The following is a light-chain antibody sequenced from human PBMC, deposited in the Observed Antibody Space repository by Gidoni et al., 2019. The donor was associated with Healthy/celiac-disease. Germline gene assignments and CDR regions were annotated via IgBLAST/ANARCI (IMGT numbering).Light chain of an antibody. Sequence: ELVLTQSPGTLSLSPGERATLSCRASQSVSSSYLGWYQQKPGQAPRLLIYGASSRATGIPDRFSGSGSGTDFTLTISRLEPEDFAVYYCQQYGLYTFGQGTKLEIK. CDR2: GAS. V-gene: IGKV3-20*01. CDR1: QSVSSSY. J-gene: IGKJ2*01. CDR3: QQYGLYT.